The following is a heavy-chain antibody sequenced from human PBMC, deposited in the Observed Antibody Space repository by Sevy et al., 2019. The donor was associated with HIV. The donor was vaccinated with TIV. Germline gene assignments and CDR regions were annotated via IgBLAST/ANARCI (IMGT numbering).Heavy chain of an antibody. J-gene: IGHJ4*02. V-gene: IGHV3-7*01. Sequence: GGSLRLSCAASGFTFGNHWMTWVRQAPGKGLEWVANIKHTGRETSYVDSVKGRFTISRDKTQNSLYLELSDLRAEDTAVDYCAIARSRGRWYYFDFWGLGTLVTVSS. D-gene: IGHD2-15*01. CDR3: AIARSRGRWYYFDF. CDR2: IKHTGRET. CDR1: GFTFGNHW.